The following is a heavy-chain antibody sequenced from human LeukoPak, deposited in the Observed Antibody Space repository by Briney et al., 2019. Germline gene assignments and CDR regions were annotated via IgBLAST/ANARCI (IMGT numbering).Heavy chain of an antibody. CDR2: ISYDGSNK. CDR3: AKNRDRGVPTYYYDGSGSSHFDL. D-gene: IGHD3-22*01. V-gene: IGHV3-30*18. CDR1: GFTFSSYG. Sequence: GRSLRLSCAASGFTFSSYGMHWVRQAPGKGLEWVAVISYDGSNKYYADSVKGRFTISRDNSKNTLYLQMNSLRAEDTAVYYCAKNRDRGVPTYYYDGSGSSHFDLWGRGTLVTVSS. J-gene: IGHJ2*01.